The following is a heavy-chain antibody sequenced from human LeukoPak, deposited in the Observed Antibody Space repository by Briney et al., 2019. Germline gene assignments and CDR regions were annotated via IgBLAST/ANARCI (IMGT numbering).Heavy chain of an antibody. CDR1: GFTFSGYA. Sequence: PGGSLRLSCAASGFTFSGYAMGWVRQAPGKGLEWVSASSGSAGSTYYADSVKGRFTISRDNSKNTLYLQMNSLRAEDTAVYYCAKLRDFYDSTGYSRFPYWGQGTLVTVSS. CDR3: AKLRDFYDSTGYSRFPY. V-gene: IGHV3-23*01. D-gene: IGHD3-22*01. J-gene: IGHJ4*02. CDR2: SSGSAGST.